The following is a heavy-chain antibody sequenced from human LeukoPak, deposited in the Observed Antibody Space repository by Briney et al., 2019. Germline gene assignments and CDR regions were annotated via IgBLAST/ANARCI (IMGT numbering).Heavy chain of an antibody. CDR1: GFTVSSNS. D-gene: IGHD4-17*01. V-gene: IGHV3-53*01. CDR3: ARRASFYGDYDPLDFDY. Sequence: PGGSLRLSCTVSGFTVSSNSMSWVRQAPGKGLEWVSFIYGDNTHYSDSVKGQFTISRDNSKNTLYLQMNSLRAEDTAVYYCARRASFYGDYDPLDFDYWGQGTLVTVSS. CDR2: IYGDNT. J-gene: IGHJ4*02.